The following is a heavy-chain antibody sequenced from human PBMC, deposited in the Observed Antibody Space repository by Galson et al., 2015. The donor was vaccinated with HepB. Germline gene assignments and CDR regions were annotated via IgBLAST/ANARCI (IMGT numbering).Heavy chain of an antibody. CDR3: ALGLWTQTYYFDY. CDR2: ISPYNRKT. V-gene: IGHV1-18*04. J-gene: IGHJ4*02. CDR1: GSTFISYG. Sequence: SVKVSCKASGSTFISYGISWVRQAPGQGLEWMGWISPYNRKTHYAQNLQGRVTMTTDTPTTTDTPTGTVYMELRSLRSDDTAVYYCALGLWTQTYYFDYWGQGTLVTVSS. D-gene: IGHD5-18*01.